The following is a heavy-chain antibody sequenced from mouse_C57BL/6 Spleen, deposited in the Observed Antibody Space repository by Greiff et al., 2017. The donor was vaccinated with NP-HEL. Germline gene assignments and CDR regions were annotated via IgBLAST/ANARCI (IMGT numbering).Heavy chain of an antibody. CDR1: GYTFTSYW. Sequence: QVQLQQSGAELVRPGSSVKLSCKASGYTFTSYWMHWVKQRPIQGLEWIGNIDPSDSETHYNQKFKDKATLTVDKSSSTAYMQLSSLTSEDSAVYYCARWELTSYYFDYWGKGTTLTVSS. D-gene: IGHD1-1*02. J-gene: IGHJ2*01. V-gene: IGHV1-52*01. CDR3: ARWELTSYYFDY. CDR2: IDPSDSET.